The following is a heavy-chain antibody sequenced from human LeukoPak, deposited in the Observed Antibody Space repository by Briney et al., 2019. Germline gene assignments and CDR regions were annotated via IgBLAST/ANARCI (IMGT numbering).Heavy chain of an antibody. CDR3: ARGRITMIERIDY. CDR1: GGTFSTYS. J-gene: IGHJ4*02. Sequence: GASVKVSCKASGGTFSTYSITWVRQAPGQGLEWMGRIIPILGVPNYAQKFQGRLTITADKSTSTAYMDLSSLRSEDTAVYYCARGRITMIERIDYWGQGTLVTVSS. CDR2: IIPILGVP. D-gene: IGHD3-22*01. V-gene: IGHV1-69*02.